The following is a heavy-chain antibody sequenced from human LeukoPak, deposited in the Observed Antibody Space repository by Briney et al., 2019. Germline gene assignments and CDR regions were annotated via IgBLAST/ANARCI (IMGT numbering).Heavy chain of an antibody. Sequence: GASVKVSCKASGYTFTSYAMHWVRQAPGQRLEWMGWINAGNGNTKYSQKFQGRVTITRDTSASTAYMELSSLRSEDTAVYYCARGAAVATTPFDYWGQGTLVTVPS. CDR1: GYTFTSYA. CDR2: INAGNGNT. J-gene: IGHJ4*02. CDR3: ARGAAVATTPFDY. D-gene: IGHD5-12*01. V-gene: IGHV1-3*01.